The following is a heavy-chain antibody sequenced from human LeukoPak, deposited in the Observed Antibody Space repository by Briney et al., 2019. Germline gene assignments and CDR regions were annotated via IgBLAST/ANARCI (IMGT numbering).Heavy chain of an antibody. CDR1: GYSFTGYY. Sequence: EASVKVSCKASGYSFTGYYIHWVRQAPGQGLEWMGRINPNSGGPDYAQKFQGRVTMTRDTSISTAYLELSRLRNDDTDVYFCARGYSYDPNSFDYWGQGTLVTVSS. CDR3: ARGYSYDPNSFDY. J-gene: IGHJ4*02. D-gene: IGHD5-18*01. V-gene: IGHV1-2*05. CDR2: INPNSGGP.